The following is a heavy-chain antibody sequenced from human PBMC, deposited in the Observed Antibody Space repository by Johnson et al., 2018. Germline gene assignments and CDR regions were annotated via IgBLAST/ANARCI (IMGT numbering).Heavy chain of an antibody. CDR3: ARGPIAAARGYYYGMDV. CDR2: INSDGSST. J-gene: IGHJ6*02. V-gene: IGHV3-74*01. D-gene: IGHD6-13*01. Sequence: VQLQESGGGLVQPGGSLRLSCAASGFTFSSYWMHWVRQAPGKGLVWVSRINSDGSSTSYADSVKGRFTISRDNAKNTLYLQMNSRRAEDTAVYYCARGPIAAARGYYYGMDVWGQGTTVTVSS. CDR1: GFTFSSYW.